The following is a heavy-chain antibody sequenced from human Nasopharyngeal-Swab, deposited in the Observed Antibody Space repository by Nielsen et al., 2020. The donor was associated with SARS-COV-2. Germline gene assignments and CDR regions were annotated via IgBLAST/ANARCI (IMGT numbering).Heavy chain of an antibody. CDR3: ASAPSIAVAAGYGMDV. V-gene: IGHV3-23*01. J-gene: IGHJ6*02. CDR1: GFTFRSYA. Sequence: GESLKISCAASGFTFRSYAISWVRQAPGKGLEWVSVISGSDHTTYYADSVKGRFTISRDNSKNTVNLQMNSLRAEDTAVYYCASAPSIAVAAGYGMDVWGQGTTVTVSS. D-gene: IGHD6-19*01. CDR2: ISGSDHTT.